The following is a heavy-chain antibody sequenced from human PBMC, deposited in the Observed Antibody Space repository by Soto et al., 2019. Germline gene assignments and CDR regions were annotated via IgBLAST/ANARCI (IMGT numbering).Heavy chain of an antibody. D-gene: IGHD6-6*01. V-gene: IGHV4-59*01. CDR2: IYYSGST. Sequence: WETLSLTCTVSGGSISSYYWSWIRQPPGKGLEWIVYIYYSGSTNYNPSLKSRATISVETSKNQFSLNMRSVTATDTAAYYCARVIYQYRDGSQFDYSGQGTLVTVSS. CDR3: ARVIYQYRDGSQFDY. CDR1: GGSISSYY. J-gene: IGHJ4*02.